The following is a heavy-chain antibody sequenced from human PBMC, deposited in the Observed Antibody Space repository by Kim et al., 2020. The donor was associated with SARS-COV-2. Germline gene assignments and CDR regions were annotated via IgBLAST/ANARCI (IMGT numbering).Heavy chain of an antibody. J-gene: IGHJ6*03. CDR3: AIWEAARPDHYYYYMDV. Sequence: SVKVSCKASGGTFSSYAISWVRQAPGQGLEWMGGIIPIFGTANYAQKFQGRVTITADESTSTAYMELSSLRSEDTAVYYCAIWEAARPDHYYYYMDVWGKGTTVTVSS. CDR2: IIPIFGTA. V-gene: IGHV1-69*13. D-gene: IGHD6-6*01. CDR1: GGTFSSYA.